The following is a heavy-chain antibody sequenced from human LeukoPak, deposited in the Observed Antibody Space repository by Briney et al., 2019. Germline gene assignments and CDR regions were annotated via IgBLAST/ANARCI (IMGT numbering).Heavy chain of an antibody. J-gene: IGHJ4*02. D-gene: IGHD4-17*01. Sequence: PSETLSLTCTVSGGSISTSSYYWGWIRQPPGKGLEWIGSIYYSGSTYYNPSLKSRVTISVDTSKNQFSLKLSSVTAADTAVYYCASYDYGGNPRFDYWGQGTLVTVSS. CDR2: IYYSGST. CDR3: ASYDYGGNPRFDY. CDR1: GGSISTSSYY. V-gene: IGHV4-39*07.